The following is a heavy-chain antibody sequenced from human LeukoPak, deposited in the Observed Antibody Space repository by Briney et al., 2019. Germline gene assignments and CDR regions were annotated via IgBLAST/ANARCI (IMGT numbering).Heavy chain of an antibody. J-gene: IGHJ4*02. D-gene: IGHD1-1*01. CDR1: GGSISSGGYY. CDR3: ASGDNDPLFDY. CDR2: VYYSGST. Sequence: QTLSLTCTVSGGSISSGGYYWSWIRQHPGKGLEWIGSVYYSGSTNYSPSLQGRVIISLDTSRNQFSLKLSSVTAADTAVYYCASGDNDPLFDYWGQGALVTVSS. V-gene: IGHV4-31*03.